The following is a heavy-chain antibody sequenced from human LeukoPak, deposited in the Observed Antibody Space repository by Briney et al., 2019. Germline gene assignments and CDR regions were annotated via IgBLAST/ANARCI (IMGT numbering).Heavy chain of an antibody. V-gene: IGHV4-59*08. J-gene: IGHJ4*02. CDR3: ARGSDYYYGSGSIDF. CDR2: IYYSGST. CDR1: GGSISSYY. Sequence: PSETLSLTCTVSGGSISSYYWSWIRQPPGKGLEWIGYIYYSGSTNYNPSLKSRVTISVDTSKNQFSLKLSSVTAADTAVYYCARGSDYYYGSGSIDFWGQGTLVTVSS. D-gene: IGHD3-10*01.